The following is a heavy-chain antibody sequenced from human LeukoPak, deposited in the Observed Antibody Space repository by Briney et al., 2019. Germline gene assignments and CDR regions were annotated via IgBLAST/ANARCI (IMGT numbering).Heavy chain of an antibody. J-gene: IGHJ4*02. CDR1: GGSISSYY. V-gene: IGHV4-59*01. Sequence: SETLSLTCTVSGGSISSYYWSWIRQAPGKGLEWIGYVYYSSPNYNPSLKSRVTMSVDTSKNQFSLKLTSVTAADTAVYYCAGPLPYDSSGYFYFDYWGQGTLVTVSS. CDR2: VYYSSP. D-gene: IGHD3-22*01. CDR3: AGPLPYDSSGYFYFDY.